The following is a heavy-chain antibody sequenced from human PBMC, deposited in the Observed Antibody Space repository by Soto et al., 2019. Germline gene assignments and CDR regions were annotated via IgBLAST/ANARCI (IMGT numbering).Heavy chain of an antibody. D-gene: IGHD2-2*01. CDR1: GYSFTSYL. Sequence: XESLKVSRKCSGYSFTSYLISLVLQVPGKGLEWMGRIDPSDSYTNYSPSFQSHVTISADKSISTAYLQWSSLKASDTAMYYCARLVVVQAATLYYYYGMDVWGQGTTVTVSS. CDR2: IDPSDSYT. CDR3: ARLVVVQAATLYYYYGMDV. V-gene: IGHV5-10-1*01. J-gene: IGHJ6*02.